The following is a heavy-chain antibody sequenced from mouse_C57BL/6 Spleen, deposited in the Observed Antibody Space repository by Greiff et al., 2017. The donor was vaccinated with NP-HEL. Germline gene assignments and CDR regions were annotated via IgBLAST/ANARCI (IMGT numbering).Heavy chain of an antibody. CDR1: GFTFSDYY. CDR3: ARVHGSFYFDY. CDR2: INYDGSST. Sequence: EVQRVESEGGLVQPGSSMKLSCTASGFTFSDYYMAWVRQVPEKGLEWVANINYDGSSTYYLDSLKSRFIISRDNAKNILYLQMSSLKSEDTATYYCARVHGSFYFDYWGQGTTLTVSS. J-gene: IGHJ2*01. V-gene: IGHV5-16*01. D-gene: IGHD1-1*01.